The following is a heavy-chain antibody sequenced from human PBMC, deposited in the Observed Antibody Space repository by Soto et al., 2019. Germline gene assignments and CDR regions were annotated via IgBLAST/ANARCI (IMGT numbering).Heavy chain of an antibody. V-gene: IGHV5-10-1*01. J-gene: IGHJ6*02. CDR1: GYSFTSYW. CDR3: ARGIVGATGVTYYYGMEV. Sequence: ESLKISCKGSGYSFTSYWISLLRQMPWKGLEWMGRIDPSDSYTNYSPSFQGHVTISADKSISTAYLQWSRLKASDTAMYYCARGIVGATGVTYYYGMEVWGQGTTVTVSS. CDR2: IDPSDSYT. D-gene: IGHD1-26*01.